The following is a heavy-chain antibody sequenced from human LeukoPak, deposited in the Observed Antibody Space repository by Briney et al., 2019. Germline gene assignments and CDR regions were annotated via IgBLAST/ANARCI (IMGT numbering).Heavy chain of an antibody. J-gene: IGHJ4*02. CDR3: ARGGGYGDYGYVDY. D-gene: IGHD4-17*01. V-gene: IGHV4-4*07. Sequence: SETLSLTCTVSGGSISTYYWTWIRQPAGKGLEWIGRIYTSGSTNYNPSLKSRVTMSVDTSKNQFSLKLSSVTAADTPVYFCARGGGYGDYGYVDYWGQGTLVTVSS. CDR1: GGSISTYY. CDR2: IYTSGST.